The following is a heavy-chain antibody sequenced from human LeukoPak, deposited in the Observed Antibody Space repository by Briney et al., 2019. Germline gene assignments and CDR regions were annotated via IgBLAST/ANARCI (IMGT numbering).Heavy chain of an antibody. CDR2: ISGSGGST. D-gene: IGHD2-2*01. Sequence: GVLRLSCAASGFTFSSYAMSWVRQAPGKGLEWVSAISGSGGSTYYADSVKGRFTISRDNSKNTLYLQMNSLRAEDTAVYYCAKSARCRSTSCYAELDYWGQGTLVTVSS. J-gene: IGHJ4*02. CDR1: GFTFSSYA. V-gene: IGHV3-23*01. CDR3: AKSARCRSTSCYAELDY.